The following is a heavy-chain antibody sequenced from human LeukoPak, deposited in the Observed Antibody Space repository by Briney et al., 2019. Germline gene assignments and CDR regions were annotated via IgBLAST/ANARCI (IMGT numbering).Heavy chain of an antibody. J-gene: IGHJ4*02. CDR1: GYTFTSYG. Sequence: ASVKASCKASGYTFTSYGISWVRQAPGQGLEWMGWISAYNGNTNYAQKLQGRVTMTTDTSTSTAYMELRSLRADGTAVYYWARESGCSGGIFYRILDYWGQGTRVTVSS. D-gene: IGHD2-15*01. V-gene: IGHV1-18*01. CDR3: ARESGCSGGIFYRILDY. CDR2: ISAYNGNT.